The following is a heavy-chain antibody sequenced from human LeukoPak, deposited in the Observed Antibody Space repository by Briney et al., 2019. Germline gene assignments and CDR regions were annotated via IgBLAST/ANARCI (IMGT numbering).Heavy chain of an antibody. V-gene: IGHV3-48*02. D-gene: IGHD4-17*01. J-gene: IGHJ4*02. CDR3: ARDYGDHGEYFDY. CDR1: GFSISIYN. Sequence: GGSLRLSCGASGFSISIYNINWVRQAPGKGLEWVSYISRTSSSVKYADSVKGRFTISRDNAKNSVSLQMSSLRDEDTALYYCARDYGDHGEYFDYWGQGTLVTVSS. CDR2: ISRTSSSV.